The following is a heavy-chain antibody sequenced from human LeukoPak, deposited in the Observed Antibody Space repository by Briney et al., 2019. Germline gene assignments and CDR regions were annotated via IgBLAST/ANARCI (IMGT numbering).Heavy chain of an antibody. CDR3: ARGGSTGPLDS. CDR2: ISYDGSNK. Sequence: TGRSLRLSCAASGFTFSSYGMHWVRQAPGKGLEWVAVISYDGSNKDYADSVKGRFAISRDNSKNTLYLQMGSLRAEDMAVYYCARGGSTGPLDSWGQGTLVTVSS. J-gene: IGHJ4*02. V-gene: IGHV3-30*03. CDR1: GFTFSSYG. D-gene: IGHD1-14*01.